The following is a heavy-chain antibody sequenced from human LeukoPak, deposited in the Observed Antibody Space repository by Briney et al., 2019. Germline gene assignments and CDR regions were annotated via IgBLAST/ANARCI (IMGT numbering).Heavy chain of an antibody. CDR2: ISSSSSYI. CDR1: GFTFSSYS. Sequence: GSLRLSCAASGFTFSSYSMNWVRQAPREGLEWVSSISSSSSYIYYADSVKGRFTISRDNAKNSLYLQMNSLRAEDTAVYYCARDGIAAAGTFVGIWFDPWGQGTLVTVSS. CDR3: ARDGIAAAGTFVGIWFDP. V-gene: IGHV3-21*01. J-gene: IGHJ5*02. D-gene: IGHD6-13*01.